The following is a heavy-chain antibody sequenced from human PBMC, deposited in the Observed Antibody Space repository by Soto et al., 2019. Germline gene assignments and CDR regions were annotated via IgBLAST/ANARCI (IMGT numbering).Heavy chain of an antibody. V-gene: IGHV4-30-4*01. Sequence: PSETLSLTCTVSGGSISSGDYYWSWIRQPPGKGLEWIGYIYYSGSTYYNPSLKSRVTISVDTSKNQFSLKLSSVTAADTAVYYCARVPYQLLIFDYWGQGTLVTVSS. CDR2: IYYSGST. J-gene: IGHJ4*02. D-gene: IGHD2-2*01. CDR3: ARVPYQLLIFDY. CDR1: GGSISSGDYY.